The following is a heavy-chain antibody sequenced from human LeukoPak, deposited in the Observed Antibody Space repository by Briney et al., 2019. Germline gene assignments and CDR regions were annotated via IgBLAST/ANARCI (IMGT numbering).Heavy chain of an antibody. Sequence: SETLSLTCTVSGGSISSYYWGWIRQPPGKGLEWIGYIYYSGSTNYNPSLKSRVTISVDTSKNQFSLKLSSVTAADTAVYYCARSTRDDWGLREDYWGQGTLVTVSS. CDR3: ARSTRDDWGLREDY. J-gene: IGHJ4*02. CDR1: GGSISSYY. D-gene: IGHD7-27*01. CDR2: IYYSGST. V-gene: IGHV4-59*01.